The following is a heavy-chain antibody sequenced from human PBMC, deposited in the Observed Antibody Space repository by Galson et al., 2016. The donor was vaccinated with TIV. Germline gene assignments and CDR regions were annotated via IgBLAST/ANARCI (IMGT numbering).Heavy chain of an antibody. V-gene: IGHV4-39*01. CDR1: GGSISTSSYY. D-gene: IGHD3-10*01. CDR2: IYYTRST. Sequence: SETLSLTCTVSGGSISTSSYYWAWIRQPPGKGLELIGTIYYTRSTYYNPSLKSRVTISVDTSNNQFSLKLGPVTAADTAVYYCTRPGSYVSYGMDVWGQGTSVIVSS. CDR3: TRPGSYVSYGMDV. J-gene: IGHJ6*02.